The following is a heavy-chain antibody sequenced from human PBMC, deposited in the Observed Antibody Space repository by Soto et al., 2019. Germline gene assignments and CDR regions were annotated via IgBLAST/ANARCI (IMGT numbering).Heavy chain of an antibody. CDR2: INPSGGST. Sequence: GSSVKVSCKASGYTFTSYYMHWVRQAPGQGLEWMGIINPSGGSTSYAQKFQGRVTMTRDTSTSTVYMELSSLRSEDTAVYYCARAGTGPKEKDIVVVVAAIDYYYHGMDVWGQGTTVTVSS. CDR3: ARAGTGPKEKDIVVVVAAIDYYYHGMDV. D-gene: IGHD2-15*01. CDR1: GYTFTSYY. J-gene: IGHJ6*02. V-gene: IGHV1-46*01.